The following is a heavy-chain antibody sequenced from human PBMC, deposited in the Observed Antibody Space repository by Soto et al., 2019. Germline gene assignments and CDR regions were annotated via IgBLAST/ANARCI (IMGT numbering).Heavy chain of an antibody. CDR1: GFTFGSNE. CDR2: IRGSADFT. CDR3: VKGTVTTSIFDY. Sequence: EVQLLESGGGLVQPGGSLRLSCAASGFTFGSNELSWVRKAPGKGLEWISLIRGSADFTEYAGSGKGRFTISRDNSKNTLSLQMNNLRADDTAVYYCVKGTVTTSIFDYWGQGTLVTVSS. J-gene: IGHJ4*02. D-gene: IGHD4-17*01. V-gene: IGHV3-23*01.